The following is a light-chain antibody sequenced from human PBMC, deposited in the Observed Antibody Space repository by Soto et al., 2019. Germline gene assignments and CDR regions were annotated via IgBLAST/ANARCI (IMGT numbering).Light chain of an antibody. CDR2: GAS. CDR1: QSVGSDY. CDR3: QQRSNWPGT. V-gene: IGKV3D-20*02. Sequence: IVLTDSPGTLSLSAGGGATLSCRASQSVGSDYLAWYQQKPGQAPRIIIFGASGRATGIPDRFSGSGSGTDFTLTISSLEPEDFAVYYCQQRSNWPGTFGQGTRLEIK. J-gene: IGKJ5*01.